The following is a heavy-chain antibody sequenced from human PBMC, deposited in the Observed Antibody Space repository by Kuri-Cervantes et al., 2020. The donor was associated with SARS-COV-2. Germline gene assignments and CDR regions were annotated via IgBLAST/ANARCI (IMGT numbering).Heavy chain of an antibody. CDR3: ARNLRGVLWTFDY. CDR1: GFTFSSYG. V-gene: IGHV3-30*03. J-gene: IGHJ4*02. CDR2: ISYDGSNK. Sequence: GESLKISCAASGFTFSSYGMHWVRQAPGKGLEWVAVISYDGSNKYYADSVKGRFTISRDNSKNTLYLQMNSLRAEDTVVYYCARNLRGVLWTFDYWGQGTLVTVSS. D-gene: IGHD3-10*01.